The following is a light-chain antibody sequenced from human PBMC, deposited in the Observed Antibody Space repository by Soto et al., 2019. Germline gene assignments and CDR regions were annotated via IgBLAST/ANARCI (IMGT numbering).Light chain of an antibody. V-gene: IGKV1-39*01. CDR3: QQSYSTPMYT. CDR2: AAS. J-gene: IGKJ2*01. CDR1: ESISSY. Sequence: DIQMTQSPSSLSTSVGGRVTITCGASESISSYLNWYQQKPGKAPKLLIYAASSLQSGVPSRFSGSGSGTDFTLTISSLQPEDFATYYCQQSYSTPMYTFGQGTKLEIK.